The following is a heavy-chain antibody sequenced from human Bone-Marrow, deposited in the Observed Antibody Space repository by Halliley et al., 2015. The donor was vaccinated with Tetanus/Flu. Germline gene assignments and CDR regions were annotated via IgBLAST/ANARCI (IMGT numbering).Heavy chain of an antibody. D-gene: IGHD1-1*01. J-gene: IGHJ6*02. CDR1: GGTFSNYG. Sequence: QVQLVQSGAEVKRPESSVKVSCKASGGTFSNYGISWVRQAPGQGLEWMGGIIPMIDSTTHAQKFQGRVSIIADEYSSTVYMELNSLTSEDTAVYYCARDNLEMAQGGYYAMDVWGQGTTVIVSS. CDR3: ARDNLEMAQGGYYAMDV. V-gene: IGHV1-69*01. CDR2: IIPMIDST.